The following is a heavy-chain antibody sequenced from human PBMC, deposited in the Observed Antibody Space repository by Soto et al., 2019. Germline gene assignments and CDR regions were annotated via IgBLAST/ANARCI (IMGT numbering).Heavy chain of an antibody. V-gene: IGHV1-24*01. Sequence: ASVKVSCKVSGYTLTELSMHWVRQSPGKGLEWMGGFDPEDGETIYAQKFQGRVTMTEDTSTDTAYMELSSLRSEDTAVYYCATGLGATHPLIPTRTSWGQGTLVTVSS. CDR2: FDPEDGET. CDR1: GYTLTELS. CDR3: ATGLGATHPLIPTRTS. D-gene: IGHD3-16*01. J-gene: IGHJ4*02.